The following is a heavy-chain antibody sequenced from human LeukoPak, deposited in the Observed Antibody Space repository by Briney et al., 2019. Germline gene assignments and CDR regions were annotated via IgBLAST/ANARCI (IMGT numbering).Heavy chain of an antibody. D-gene: IGHD5-18*01. Sequence: SETLSLTCTVSGGYISSYYWSWIRQPPGKGLEWIGYIYYSGSTNYNPSLKSRVTISVDTSKNQFSLKLSSVTAADTAVYYCARQMDTAMVTGHYYYYMDVWGKGTTVTVS. V-gene: IGHV4-59*08. CDR3: ARQMDTAMVTGHYYYYMDV. J-gene: IGHJ6*03. CDR2: IYYSGST. CDR1: GGYISSYY.